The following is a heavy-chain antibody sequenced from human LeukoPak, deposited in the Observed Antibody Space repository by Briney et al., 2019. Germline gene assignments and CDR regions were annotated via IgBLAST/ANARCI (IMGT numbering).Heavy chain of an antibody. CDR3: VNQPRQGRGRITTPG. D-gene: IGHD3-3*01. V-gene: IGHV3-43*02. J-gene: IGHJ4*02. CDR2: ISGDGGST. CDR1: GFTFDDYA. Sequence: GGSLRLSCAASGFTFDDYAMHWVRQAPGKGLEWVSFISGDGGSTYYADSVKGRFTISRDNSKNSLYLQMNSLRTEDTALYYCVNQPRQGRGRITTPGWGQGTLVTVSS.